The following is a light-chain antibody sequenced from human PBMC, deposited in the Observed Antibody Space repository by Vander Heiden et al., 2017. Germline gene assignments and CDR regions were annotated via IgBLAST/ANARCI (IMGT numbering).Light chain of an antibody. V-gene: IGKV1-39*01. Sequence: DIQMTQSPSSLSASVGDRVTITCRASQSISSYLNWYQQKPGKAPKLLIYAASSLQSGVPSRFSGSGSGTEFTLTISRLQPEDFATYYCQPSDSTPRTFGHGTKVDIK. CDR1: QSISSY. J-gene: IGKJ3*01. CDR3: QPSDSTPRT. CDR2: AAS.